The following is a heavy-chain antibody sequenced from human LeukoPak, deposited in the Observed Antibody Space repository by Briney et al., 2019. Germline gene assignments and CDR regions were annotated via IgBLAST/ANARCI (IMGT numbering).Heavy chain of an antibody. Sequence: SETLSLTCAVYGGSFSGYYWSWIRQPPGKGLEWIGEINHSGSTNYNPSLKSRVTISVDTSKNQFSLKLSSVTAADTAVYYCARRDGYSSGWYYYYYYMDVWGKGTTVTVSS. CDR1: GGSFSGYY. V-gene: IGHV4-34*01. CDR2: INHSGST. CDR3: ARRDGYSSGWYYYYYYMDV. D-gene: IGHD6-19*01. J-gene: IGHJ6*03.